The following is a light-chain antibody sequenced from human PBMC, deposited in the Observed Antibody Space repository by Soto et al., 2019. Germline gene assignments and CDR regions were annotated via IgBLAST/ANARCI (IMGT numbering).Light chain of an antibody. CDR3: QHYSGDRAT. CDR1: QSINKW. J-gene: IGKJ1*01. CDR2: EVS. Sequence: DILWTQSPSTLSASVGDRVTISCRASQSINKWLAWYQHKQGKAPNLLIYEVSTLHSGVPSRFSGSGSGTEGTLTISSLRTDDGATYYCQHYSGDRATFGQGTKVDIK. V-gene: IGKV1-5*03.